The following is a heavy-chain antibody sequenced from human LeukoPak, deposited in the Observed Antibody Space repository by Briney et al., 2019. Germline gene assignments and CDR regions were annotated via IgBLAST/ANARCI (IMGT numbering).Heavy chain of an antibody. V-gene: IGHV7-4-1*02. D-gene: IGHD5-18*01. Sequence: ASVKVSCKASGYTLTSYAMNWVRQAPGQGLEWIGWINTNTGSPTYAQGFTGRFVFSLDTSVSTAYLQISSLKAEDTAVYYCARDPPSGYSYGFDYWGQGTLVTVSS. CDR3: ARDPPSGYSYGFDY. CDR2: INTNTGSP. J-gene: IGHJ4*02. CDR1: GYTLTSYA.